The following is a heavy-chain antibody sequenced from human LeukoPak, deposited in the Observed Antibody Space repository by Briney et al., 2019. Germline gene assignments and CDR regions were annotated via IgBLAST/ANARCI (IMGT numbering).Heavy chain of an antibody. CDR2: IYYSENT. D-gene: IGHD6-19*01. V-gene: IGHV4-59*01. CDR1: GDSISGYY. J-gene: IGHJ4*02. CDR3: AREVAVAGSLWDY. Sequence: PSETLSLTCTVSGDSISGYYWSWIRQPPGKGLEWIGYIYYSENTHYNPSLKSRVTISVDTSKNQFSLKLSSVTAADTAVYYCAREVAVAGSLWDYWGQGTLVTVSS.